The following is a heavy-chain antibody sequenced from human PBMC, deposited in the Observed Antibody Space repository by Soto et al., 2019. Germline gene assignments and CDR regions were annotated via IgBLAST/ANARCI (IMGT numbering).Heavy chain of an antibody. D-gene: IGHD1-20*01. V-gene: IGHV3-23*01. CDR3: AKGGRKVYPNWVDP. CDR1: GFTFSIYA. J-gene: IGHJ5*02. Sequence: EVQLLESGGGLVQPGGSLRLSCAASGFTFSIYAMSSVRQAPGKGLEWVSAISGSGGSTYYTDSVKGRFTITRDTSRNTLYLQVNSLSAEDTAVYYCAKGGRKVYPNWVDPWGQRSLVIVSS. CDR2: ISGSGGST.